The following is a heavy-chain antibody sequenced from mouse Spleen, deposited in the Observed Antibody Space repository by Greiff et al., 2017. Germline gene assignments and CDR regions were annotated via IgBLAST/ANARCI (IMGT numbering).Heavy chain of an antibody. J-gene: IGHJ2*01. CDR1: GYSITSGYY. CDR2: ISYDGSN. V-gene: IGHV3-6*01. CDR3: ARAAGSYYVDY. D-gene: IGHD1-2*01. Sequence: EVQLQESGPGLVKPSQSLSLTCSVTGYSITSGYYWNWIRQFPGNKLEWMGYISYDGSNNYNPSLKNRISITRDTSKNQFFLKLNSVTTEDTATYYCARAAGSYYVDYWGQGTTLTVSS.